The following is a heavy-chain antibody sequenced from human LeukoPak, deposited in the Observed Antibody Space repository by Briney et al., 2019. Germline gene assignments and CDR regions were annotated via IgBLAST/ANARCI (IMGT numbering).Heavy chain of an antibody. V-gene: IGHV3-33*08. D-gene: IGHD3-10*01. CDR3: ARDGVGYYGSGSYYNRYFDY. J-gene: IGHJ4*02. CDR2: IWYDVSNK. Sequence: GGSLRLSCAASGFTFSSYWMHWVRQAPGKGLEWVAVIWYDVSNKYYADSVKGRFTISRDNSKNTLYLQMNSLRAEDTAVYYCARDGVGYYGSGSYYNRYFDYWGQGTLVTVSS. CDR1: GFTFSSYW.